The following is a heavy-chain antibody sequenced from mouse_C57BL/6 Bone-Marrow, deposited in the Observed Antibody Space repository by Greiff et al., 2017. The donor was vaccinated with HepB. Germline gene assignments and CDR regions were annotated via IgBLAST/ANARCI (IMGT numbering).Heavy chain of an antibody. CDR3: RMVKDFDY. D-gene: IGHD2-2*01. V-gene: IGHV1-82*01. CDR1: GYAFSSSW. J-gene: IGHJ2*01. CDR2: IYPGDGDT. Sequence: QVQLQQSGPELVKPGASVKISCKASGYAFSSSWMNWVKQRPGKGLEWIGRIYPGDGDTNYNGKFKGKATLTADKSSSTAYMQLSSLTSEDSAVYFCRMVKDFDYWGQGTTLTVSS.